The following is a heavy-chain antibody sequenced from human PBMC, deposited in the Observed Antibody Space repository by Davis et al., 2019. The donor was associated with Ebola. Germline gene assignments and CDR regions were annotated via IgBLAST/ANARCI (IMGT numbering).Heavy chain of an antibody. V-gene: IGHV3-33*06. D-gene: IGHD1-26*01. CDR1: GFTFSNYG. CDR2: IWYEGVNK. J-gene: IGHJ3*02. Sequence: GGSLRLSCAASGFTFSNYGMHWVRQAPGTGLEWVAVIWYEGVNKFYAESVKGRLTISRDNSKNTLYLQMNGLRVDDTAIYYCAKDTSNIWFDIWGQGTMVTVSS. CDR3: AKDTSNIWFDI.